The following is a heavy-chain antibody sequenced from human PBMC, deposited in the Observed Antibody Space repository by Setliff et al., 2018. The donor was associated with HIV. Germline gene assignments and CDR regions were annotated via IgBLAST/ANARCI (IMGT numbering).Heavy chain of an antibody. CDR1: GYTFNSYG. CDR2: IATYNGNT. CDR3: ARGVSQAYTYGSGAYYYFDF. J-gene: IGHJ4*02. V-gene: IGHV1-18*01. D-gene: IGHD6-19*01. Sequence: ASVKVSCKASGYTFNSYGISWVRQAPGQGPEWVGWIATYNGNTNYAQRLQGRVTLTTDTSTSTAYMELRSLRFDDTAVYFCARGVSQAYTYGSGAYYYFDFWCLGTLVTVSS.